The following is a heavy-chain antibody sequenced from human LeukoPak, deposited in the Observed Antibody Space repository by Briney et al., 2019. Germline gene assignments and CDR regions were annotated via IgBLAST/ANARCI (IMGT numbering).Heavy chain of an antibody. V-gene: IGHV4-31*03. J-gene: IGHJ3*02. D-gene: IGHD3-3*01. CDR3: ARDYLGDAFDI. CDR2: IYYSGST. CDR1: GGSISSGGYY. Sequence: SETLSLTCTVSGGSISSGGYYWSWIRQHPGKGLEWIGYIYYSGSTYYNPSLKSRVTISVDTSKNQFSLKLSSVTAADTAVYYCARDYLGDAFDIWGQGTMVTDSS.